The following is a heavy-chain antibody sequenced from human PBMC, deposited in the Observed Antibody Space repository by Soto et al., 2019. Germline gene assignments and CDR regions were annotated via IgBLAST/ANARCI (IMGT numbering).Heavy chain of an antibody. J-gene: IGHJ5*02. CDR1: GGSISSGDYY. CDR3: ARDPGVTGNGNWFDP. V-gene: IGHV4-30-4*01. Sequence: QVQLQESGPGLVKPSQTLSLTCTVSGGSISSGDYYWSWIRQPPGKGLGWIGYIYYSGSTYYNPSLKSRVTISVDTSKNQFSLKLSSVTAADTAVYYCARDPGVTGNGNWFDPWGQGTLVTVSS. CDR2: IYYSGST. D-gene: IGHD1-20*01.